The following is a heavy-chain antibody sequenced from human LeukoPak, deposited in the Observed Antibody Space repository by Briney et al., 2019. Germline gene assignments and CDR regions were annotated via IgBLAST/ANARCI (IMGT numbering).Heavy chain of an antibody. V-gene: IGHV1-69*04. J-gene: IGHJ4*02. CDR1: GSIFTSYT. CDR3: ARDDADSAYAAGDF. D-gene: IGHD5-12*01. Sequence: ASVKVCCTASGSIFTSYTVSWVRHAPGPWLASTGRLIPLLGVANYAQKFQGRVTITAEKSTTTAYMQLSSLRSEDTATYYCARDDADSAYAAGDFWGQGTLVTVSS. CDR2: LIPLLGVA.